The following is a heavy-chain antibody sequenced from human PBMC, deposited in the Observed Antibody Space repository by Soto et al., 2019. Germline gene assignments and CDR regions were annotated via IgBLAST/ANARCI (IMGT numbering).Heavy chain of an antibody. CDR1: GGSISSGGYS. CDR2: IYHSGST. CDR3: ARGRTDYSINPLSWFGP. D-gene: IGHD4-4*01. J-gene: IGHJ5*02. V-gene: IGHV4-30-2*01. Sequence: KPSETLSLTCAVSGGSISSGGYSWSWIRQPPGKGLEWIGYIYHSGSTYHNPSLKSRVTISVDRSKNQFSLKLSSVTAADTAVYYCARGRTDYSINPLSWFGPWGQGTLVTVSS.